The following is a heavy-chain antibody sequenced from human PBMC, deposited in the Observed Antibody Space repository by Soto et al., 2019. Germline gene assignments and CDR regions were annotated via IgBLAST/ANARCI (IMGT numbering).Heavy chain of an antibody. CDR2: IYHSGST. CDR1: GGSISSSNW. CDR3: AGVEYGVRGVIINDY. J-gene: IGHJ4*02. V-gene: IGHV4-4*02. D-gene: IGHD3-10*01. Sequence: SETLSLTCAVSGGSISSSNWWSCVRQPPGKGLEWIGEIYHSGSTNYNPSLKSRVTISVDKSKNQFSLKLASVTAADTAVYYCAGVEYGVRGVIINDYWGQGALVTVSS.